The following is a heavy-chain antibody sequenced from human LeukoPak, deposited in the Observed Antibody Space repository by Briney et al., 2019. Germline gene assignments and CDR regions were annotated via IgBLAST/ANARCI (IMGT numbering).Heavy chain of an antibody. CDR1: GYTFTSYD. J-gene: IGHJ5*02. CDR2: MNPNSGNT. V-gene: IGHV1-8*03. Sequence: ASVKVSCKASGYTFTSYDINWVRQATGQGLEWMGWMNPNSGNTGYAQKFQGRVTITRNTSISTAYMELSSLRSEDTAVYYCAREGTSHGLFDPWGQGTLVTVSS. CDR3: AREGTSHGLFDP. D-gene: IGHD2-2*01.